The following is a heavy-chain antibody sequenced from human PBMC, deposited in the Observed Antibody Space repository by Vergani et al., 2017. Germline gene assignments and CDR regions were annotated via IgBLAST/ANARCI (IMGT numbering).Heavy chain of an antibody. CDR3: AKWGGTGWFDP. Sequence: QVQLVESGGGVVQPGRSLRLSCAASGFTFSSYGMHWVRQAPGKGLEWVAVISYDGSNKYYADSVKGRFTISRDNSKNTLYLQMNSLRAEDTAVYYCAKWGGTGWFDPWGQGTLVTVSS. J-gene: IGHJ5*02. CDR2: ISYDGSNK. V-gene: IGHV3-30*18. D-gene: IGHD3-16*01. CDR1: GFTFSSYG.